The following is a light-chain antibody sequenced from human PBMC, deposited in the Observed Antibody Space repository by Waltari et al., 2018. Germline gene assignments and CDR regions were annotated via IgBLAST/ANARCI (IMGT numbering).Light chain of an antibody. J-gene: IGKJ1*01. CDR3: QQYKSYKT. V-gene: IGKV1-5*03. CDR1: QSITTS. CDR2: GAS. Sequence: DIQMTQSPSTLSASVGDTVINSCRASQSITTSLDWYQQKPGKAPDVLIYGASNLESGVPSRFSGSGSGTEFTLTISSLQPDDFATYYCQQYKSYKTFGQGTRVEIK.